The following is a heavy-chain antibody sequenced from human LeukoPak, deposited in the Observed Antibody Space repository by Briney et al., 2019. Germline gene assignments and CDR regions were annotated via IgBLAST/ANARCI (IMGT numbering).Heavy chain of an antibody. CDR3: ARVGTTVTSVDY. V-gene: IGHV3-21*01. D-gene: IGHD4-17*01. Sequence: AGSLRLSCAASGFTFSSYSMNWVRQAPGKGLEWVSSISSSSSYIYYADSVKGRFTISRDNAKNSLYLQMNSLRAEDTAVYYCARVGTTVTSVDYWGQGTLVTVSS. CDR1: GFTFSSYS. J-gene: IGHJ4*02. CDR2: ISSSSSYI.